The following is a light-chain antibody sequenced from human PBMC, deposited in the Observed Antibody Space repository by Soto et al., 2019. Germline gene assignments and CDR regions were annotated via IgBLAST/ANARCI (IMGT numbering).Light chain of an antibody. CDR2: AAS. J-gene: IGKJ3*01. Sequence: EIVVTQSPATLSVSPGERATLSCRASRTVNINLGWYQQKPGQAPRLLIYAASTRATGVPARFSATGSGTEFTLTISSLQSEDFAVYYCQQYNYWPFTFDSGTKVDFK. CDR1: RTVNIN. V-gene: IGKV3-15*01. CDR3: QQYNYWPFT.